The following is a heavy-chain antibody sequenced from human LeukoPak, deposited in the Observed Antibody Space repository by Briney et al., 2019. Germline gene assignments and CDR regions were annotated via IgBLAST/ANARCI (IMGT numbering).Heavy chain of an antibody. CDR3: TRVGYIDEGIDY. D-gene: IGHD5-24*01. CDR2: IKQDGSKK. J-gene: IGHJ4*02. Sequence: GGSLRLSCVASGVPFSSCWMTWVRQAPGKGREWVANIKQDGSKKSYVDSVKGRFTISRDNAKNSLYLQMNSLRAEDTAIYYCTRVGYIDEGIDYWGQGTLVTVSS. V-gene: IGHV3-7*04. CDR1: GVPFSSCW.